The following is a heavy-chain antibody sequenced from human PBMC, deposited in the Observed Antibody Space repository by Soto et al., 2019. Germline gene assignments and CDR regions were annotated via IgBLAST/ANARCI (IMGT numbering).Heavy chain of an antibody. CDR2: VNPILSMS. J-gene: IGHJ4*02. D-gene: IGHD3-10*01. V-gene: IGHV1-69*04. CDR1: GDTFSFYS. Sequence: QVQWVQSGAEVKRPGSSVKVSCKASGDTFSFYSINWVRQAPGLGLEWMGRVNPILSMSNYAQRFQGRVTMTADKSTSTSYMDLSGLRSEDTAMYYCATSYGSGYRAFDYWGQGALVTVS. CDR3: ATSYGSGYRAFDY.